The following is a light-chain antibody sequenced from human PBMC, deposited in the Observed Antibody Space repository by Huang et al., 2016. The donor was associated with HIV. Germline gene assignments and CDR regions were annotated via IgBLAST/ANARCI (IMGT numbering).Light chain of an antibody. CDR3: QQYNNWPRT. CDR2: GAS. V-gene: IGKV3-15*01. J-gene: IGKJ1*01. Sequence: EIVMTQSPATLSVSPGERATLSCRASQSVNSNLAWYQQNPGQAPRLLIYGASTRATGIPARLSGSGSGTEFTLTISSLQSEDFAVYYCQQYNNWPRTCGQGTKVEIK. CDR1: QSVNSN.